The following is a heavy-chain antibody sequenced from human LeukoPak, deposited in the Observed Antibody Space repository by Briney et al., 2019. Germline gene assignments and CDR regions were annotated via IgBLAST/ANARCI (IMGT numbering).Heavy chain of an antibody. CDR3: AREIGYYFDSDDSRLRGRLDV. J-gene: IGHJ6*04. D-gene: IGHD3-22*01. CDR2: IYPGGVT. CDR1: GFTFRTYA. V-gene: IGHV3-53*01. Sequence: PGGSLRLSCAASGFTFRTYAMNWVRQAPGRGLEWLSVIYPGGVTKYAESVKGRFTVSRDIAKNTVYLEMNDLRAEDTALYYCAREIGYYFDSDDSRLRGRLDVWGKGTSVTVFS.